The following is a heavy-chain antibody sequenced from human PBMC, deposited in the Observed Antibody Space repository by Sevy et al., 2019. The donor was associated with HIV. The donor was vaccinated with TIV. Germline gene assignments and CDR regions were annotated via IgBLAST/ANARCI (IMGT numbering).Heavy chain of an antibody. D-gene: IGHD6-19*01. CDR2: INSDGSST. V-gene: IGHV3-74*01. Sequence: GGSLRLSCAASRFTFSSYWMHWVRQAPGKGLVWVSRINSDGSSTSYADSVKGRFTISRDNAKNTLYLQMNSLRAEDTAVYYCARQNSRGSAFDIWGQGTMVTVSS. CDR1: RFTFSSYW. CDR3: ARQNSRGSAFDI. J-gene: IGHJ3*02.